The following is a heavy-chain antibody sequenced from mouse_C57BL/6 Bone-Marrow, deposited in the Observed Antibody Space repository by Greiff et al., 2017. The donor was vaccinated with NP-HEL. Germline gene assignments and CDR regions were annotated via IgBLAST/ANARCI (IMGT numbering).Heavy chain of an antibody. J-gene: IGHJ2*01. Sequence: VQLQQSGPELVKPGASVKISCKASGYTFTDYYMNWVKQSHGKSLEWIGDINPNNGGTSYNQKFKGNATLTVDKSSSTAYMELRSLTSEDSAVYYCARYYGSSPYYFDYWGQGTTLTVSS. D-gene: IGHD1-1*01. CDR3: ARYYGSSPYYFDY. V-gene: IGHV1-26*01. CDR2: INPNNGGT. CDR1: GYTFTDYY.